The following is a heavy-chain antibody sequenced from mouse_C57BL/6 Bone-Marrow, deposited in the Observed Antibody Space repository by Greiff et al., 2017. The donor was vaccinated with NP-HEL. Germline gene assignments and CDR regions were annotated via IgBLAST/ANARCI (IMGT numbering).Heavy chain of an antibody. CDR1: GFSLTSYG. Sequence: VMLVESGPGLVQPSQSLSITCTVSGFSLTSYGVHWVRQSPGKGLEWLGVIWSGGSTDYNAAFISRLSISKDNSKSQVFFKMNSLQADDTAIYYCARRNWDVGFAYWGQGTLVTVSA. D-gene: IGHD4-1*01. J-gene: IGHJ3*01. CDR3: ARRNWDVGFAY. V-gene: IGHV2-2*01. CDR2: IWSGGST.